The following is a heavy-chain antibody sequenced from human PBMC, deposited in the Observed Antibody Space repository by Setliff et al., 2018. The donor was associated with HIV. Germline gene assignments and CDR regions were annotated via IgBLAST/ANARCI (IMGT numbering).Heavy chain of an antibody. V-gene: IGHV3-15*01. Sequence: ETLSLSCAASGFTFSNAWMSWVRQAPGKGLEWVGRIKSKTGGGTTDYAAPVKGRFTISRDDSENTLYLQMNSLKTEDTAVYYCTTSNSGYDYLFDYWGQGTLVTVSS. CDR3: TTSNSGYDYLFDY. D-gene: IGHD5-12*01. CDR1: GFTFSNAW. J-gene: IGHJ4*02. CDR2: IKSKTGGGTT.